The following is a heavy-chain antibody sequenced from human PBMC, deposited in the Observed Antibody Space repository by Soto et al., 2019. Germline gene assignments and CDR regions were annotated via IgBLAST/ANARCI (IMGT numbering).Heavy chain of an antibody. CDR2: IWYDGSNK. CDR1: GFTFSSYG. Sequence: PGGSLRLSCAASGFTFSSYGMHWVRQAPGKGLEWVAVIWYDGSNKYYADSVKGRFTISRDNSKNTLYLQMNSLRAEDTAVYYCAREDPEVPDAFDIWGQGTMVTVSS. J-gene: IGHJ3*02. V-gene: IGHV3-33*08. D-gene: IGHD2-2*01. CDR3: AREDPEVPDAFDI.